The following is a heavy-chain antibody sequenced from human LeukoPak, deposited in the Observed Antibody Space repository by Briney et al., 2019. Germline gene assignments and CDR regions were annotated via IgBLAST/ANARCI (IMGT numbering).Heavy chain of an antibody. J-gene: IGHJ4*02. CDR1: GFSFGDYG. CDR2: IRSKDSGGH. Sequence: GSPRLSCSGSGFSFGDYGINWVRPAPGERLERVGLIRSKDSGGHEYGASVRGRTTISRDESKSIVYLEMDSLKTEDTAVYYCNRWHISSFSYSNVWGPGTLVTVSS. CDR3: NRWHISSFSYSNV. V-gene: IGHV3-49*04. D-gene: IGHD2-2*01.